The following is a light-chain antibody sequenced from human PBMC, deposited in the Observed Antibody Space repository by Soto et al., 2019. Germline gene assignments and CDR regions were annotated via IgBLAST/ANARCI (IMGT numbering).Light chain of an antibody. J-gene: IGLJ1*01. CDR3: SSYTSSSTRV. V-gene: IGLV2-14*03. CDR1: SSDVGGYKY. CDR2: DIR. Sequence: QSVPTQPASVSGSPGQSITISCTGTSSDVGGYKYVSWYQQHPGKAPKLMIYDIRNRPSGVSNRFSGSKSGNTASLTISGLQAEDEADYYCSSYTSSSTRVFGTGTKVTVL.